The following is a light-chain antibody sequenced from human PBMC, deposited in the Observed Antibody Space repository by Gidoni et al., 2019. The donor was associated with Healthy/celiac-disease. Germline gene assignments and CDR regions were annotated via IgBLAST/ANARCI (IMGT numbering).Light chain of an antibody. CDR3: QQYYSTWT. Sequence: DIVITQSPDSLAVSMGERATINCTSSLSVLSSSNNKNYLAWYQQKPGQPPKLLIYWASTRESGVPDRFSGSWSGTDFTLTISILHAEDVAVYYCQQYYSTWTFGQGTKVEIK. CDR1: LSVLSSSNNKNY. V-gene: IGKV4-1*01. J-gene: IGKJ1*01. CDR2: WAS.